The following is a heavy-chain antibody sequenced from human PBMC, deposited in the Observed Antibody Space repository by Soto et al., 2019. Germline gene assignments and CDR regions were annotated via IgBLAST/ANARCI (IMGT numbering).Heavy chain of an antibody. CDR1: GGSISSSY. D-gene: IGHD3-16*01. CDR3: ARSWGRVFDY. CDR2: IYYSGST. V-gene: IGHV4-59*01. Sequence: QVQLQESGPGLVKPSETLSLTCTVSGGSISSSYWSWIRQPPGKGLEWIGYIYYSGSTNYNPSLKSRVTISVDTATNQFSLKLSSVTAADTAVYYCARSWGRVFDYWGQGTLVTVSS. J-gene: IGHJ4*02.